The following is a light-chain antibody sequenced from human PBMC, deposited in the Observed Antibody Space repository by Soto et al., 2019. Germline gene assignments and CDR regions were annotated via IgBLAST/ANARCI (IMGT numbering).Light chain of an antibody. V-gene: IGLV2-14*01. Sequence: QPASVSGSPGQSITISCTATSSDVGGYNFVSWYQHHPGKAPKVMIYEVSNRPSGVSNRFSGSKSGNTASLTISGLQAEDEAVYYCSSYTSSSTLFGGGTKVTVL. CDR2: EVS. CDR1: SSDVGGYNF. J-gene: IGLJ2*01. CDR3: SSYTSSSTL.